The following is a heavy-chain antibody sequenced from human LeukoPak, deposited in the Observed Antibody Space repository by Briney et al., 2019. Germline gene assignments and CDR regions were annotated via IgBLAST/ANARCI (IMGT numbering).Heavy chain of an antibody. V-gene: IGHV3-23*01. D-gene: IGHD5-18*01. J-gene: IGHJ4*02. CDR1: GFSFSNFA. CDR3: ASKRNGYFPFDD. CDR2: ISGSGITT. Sequence: GGSLRLSCAASGFSFSNFAMSWVRQAPGKGLEWVSVISGSGITTYYAGSVKGRFTISRDNSENTLYLQMNSLRAEDTAVYYCASKRNGYFPFDDWGQGTLVTVSS.